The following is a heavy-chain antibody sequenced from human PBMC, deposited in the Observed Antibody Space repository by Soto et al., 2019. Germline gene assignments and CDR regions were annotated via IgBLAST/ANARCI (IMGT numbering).Heavy chain of an antibody. CDR3: AKDLQLELRPGYFQH. CDR2: ISGSGGST. J-gene: IGHJ1*01. D-gene: IGHD1-7*01. CDR1: GFTFSRHA. Sequence: GGSLRLSCAASGFTFSRHAMSWVRQAPGKGLEWVSAISGSGGSTYYADSVKGRFTISRDNSKNTLYLQMNSLRAEDTAVYYCAKDLQLELRPGYFQHWGQGTLVTVSS. V-gene: IGHV3-23*01.